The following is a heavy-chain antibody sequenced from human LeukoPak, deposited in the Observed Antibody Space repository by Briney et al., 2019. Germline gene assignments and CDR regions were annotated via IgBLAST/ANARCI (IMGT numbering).Heavy chain of an antibody. CDR2: ISGSGGGT. J-gene: IGHJ4*02. V-gene: IGHV3-23*01. D-gene: IGHD3-22*01. CDR1: GFTFSSYA. Sequence: PGGSLRLSCAASGFTFSSYAMSWVRQAPGKGLEWVSAISGSGGGTYYADYVKGRFTISRDNSKNTLYLQVNSLRAEDTAVYYCARGGGVTYYDSTGYLWYFDYWGQGTLVTVSS. CDR3: ARGGGVTYYDSTGYLWYFDY.